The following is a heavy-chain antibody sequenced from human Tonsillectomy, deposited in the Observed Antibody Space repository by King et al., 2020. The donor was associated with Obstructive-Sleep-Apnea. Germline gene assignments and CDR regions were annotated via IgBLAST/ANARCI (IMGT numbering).Heavy chain of an antibody. D-gene: IGHD1-26*01. J-gene: IGHJ4*02. CDR3: ARDVRIVGRSGFVY. Sequence: VQLVESGGGLVQPGGSLRLSCAAYGFTFSSYSMNWVRQAPGKGLEWVSYISSSSSTIYYADSVKGRFTISRENAKNSLYLQMNSLRAEDTAVYYCARDVRIVGRSGFVYWRQGTLVTVSS. CDR1: GFTFSSYS. CDR2: ISSSSSTI. V-gene: IGHV3-48*04.